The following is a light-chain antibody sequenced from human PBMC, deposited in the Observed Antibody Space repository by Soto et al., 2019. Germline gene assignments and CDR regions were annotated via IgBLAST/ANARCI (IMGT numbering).Light chain of an antibody. CDR2: GAS. CDR3: QQYGRSHWT. J-gene: IGKJ1*01. Sequence: EIVLTQSPDTLSLSPGDRVTLSCRASQSISSSYLAWYQQKPGQAPRLLIYGASSRAAGIPDRFSGSGSGTDFTLTISRLEPEDSAVYYCQQYGRSHWTFGQGTKV. V-gene: IGKV3-20*01. CDR1: QSISSSY.